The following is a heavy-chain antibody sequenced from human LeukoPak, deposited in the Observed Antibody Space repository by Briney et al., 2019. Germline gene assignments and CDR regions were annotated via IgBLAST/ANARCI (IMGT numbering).Heavy chain of an antibody. CDR3: ARRGRRGYCSGGSCYSPFDY. V-gene: IGHV1-69*13. CDR1: GGTFSSYA. Sequence: ASVKVSCKASGGTFSSYAISWVRQAPGQGLEWMGGIIPIFGTANYAQKFQGRVTITADESTSTAYMELSSLRSEDTAVYYCARRGRRGYCSGGSCYSPFDYWGQGTLVTVSS. D-gene: IGHD2-15*01. J-gene: IGHJ4*02. CDR2: IIPIFGTA.